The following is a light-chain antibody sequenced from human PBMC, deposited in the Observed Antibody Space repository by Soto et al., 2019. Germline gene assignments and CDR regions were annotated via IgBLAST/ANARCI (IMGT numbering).Light chain of an antibody. CDR3: SSYAGSSVV. CDR2: EVS. CDR1: SSDVGGYNY. J-gene: IGLJ2*01. V-gene: IGLV2-8*01. Sequence: QAVVTQPPSASGSPGQSVTISCTGTSSDVGGYNYVSWYQQHPGKAPKLMIYEVSKRPSGVPDRFSGSKSGNTASLTVSGLQAEDEADYYCSSYAGSSVVFGGGTKVTVL.